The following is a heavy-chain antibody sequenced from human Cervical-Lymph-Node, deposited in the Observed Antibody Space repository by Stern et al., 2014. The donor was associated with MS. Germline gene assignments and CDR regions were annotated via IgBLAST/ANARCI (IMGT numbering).Heavy chain of an antibody. CDR2: IIPVVGTS. Sequence: QVQLVEAGAEVRKPGSSVKVSCQASGGTFSRYGISWVRQAPGQGLEWMGVIIPVVGTSDYAEQFQGRVTMTADGSTSTAYMELSSLTSADTAVYYCARGPYNRDFFEYWGQGTLVTVSS. J-gene: IGHJ4*02. CDR1: GGTFSRYG. CDR3: ARGPYNRDFFEY. V-gene: IGHV1-69*01. D-gene: IGHD1-1*01.